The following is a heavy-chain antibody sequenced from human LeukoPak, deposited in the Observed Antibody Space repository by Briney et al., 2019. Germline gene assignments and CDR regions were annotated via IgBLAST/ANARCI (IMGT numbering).Heavy chain of an antibody. V-gene: IGHV3-48*03. CDR1: GFTFSSYE. D-gene: IGHD4-11*01. CDR3: ARVSYSNYVVPWFDP. CDR2: ISSSGSTI. Sequence: GGSLRLSCAASGFTFSSYEMNWVRQAPGKGLEWVSYISSSGSTIYYADSVKGRFTISRDNAKNSLYLQMNSLRAEDTAVYYCARVSYSNYVVPWFDPWGQGTLVTVFS. J-gene: IGHJ5*02.